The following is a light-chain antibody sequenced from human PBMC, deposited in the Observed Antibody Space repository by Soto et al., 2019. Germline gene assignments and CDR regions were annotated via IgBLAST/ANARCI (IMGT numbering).Light chain of an antibody. CDR3: QQFHSYPWT. CDR2: DAS. J-gene: IGKJ1*01. V-gene: IGKV3-20*01. Sequence: IVLTQSPGTLSLSPGERATLSCRASQSVSSSYLAWYQQKPGQAPRLLIYDASNRATGIPARFSGSGSGTDFTLTISSLQPDDFATYYCQQFHSYPWTFGQGTKVDIK. CDR1: QSVSSSY.